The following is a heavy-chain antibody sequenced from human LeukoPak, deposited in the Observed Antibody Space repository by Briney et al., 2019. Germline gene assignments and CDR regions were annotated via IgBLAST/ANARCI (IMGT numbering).Heavy chain of an antibody. D-gene: IGHD2-15*01. Sequence: SQTLSLTFAISGDSVSSNSAAWNWIRQSPSRGLEWLGRTYYRSKWFSDYAVSVKSRITVNPDTSKNLFSLQLNSVTLDDTAVYYCARTIGHLDSWGQGTPVTVSS. CDR3: ARTIGHLDS. J-gene: IGHJ4*02. CDR2: TYYRSKWFS. CDR1: GDSVSSNSAA. V-gene: IGHV6-1*01.